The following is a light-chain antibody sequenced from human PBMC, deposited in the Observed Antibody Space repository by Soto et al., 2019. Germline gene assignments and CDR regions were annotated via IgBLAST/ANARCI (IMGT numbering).Light chain of an antibody. CDR2: AAS. V-gene: IGKV1-39*01. CDR1: QSISSY. Sequence: DIQMTQSPSSLSASVGDRVTITCRASQSISSYLNWYQQKPGKAPKLLIYAASSLQSGVPSRFSGSGSGTDFTLTISSLQPEDFATYYCQQSYRTPMYTFGQGTKVEIK. J-gene: IGKJ2*01. CDR3: QQSYRTPMYT.